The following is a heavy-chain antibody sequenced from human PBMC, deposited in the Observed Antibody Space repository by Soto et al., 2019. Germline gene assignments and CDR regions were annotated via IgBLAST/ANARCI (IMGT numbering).Heavy chain of an antibody. Sequence: QVQLVQSGAEVKKPGASVKVSCKASGYTFTSYAMYWVRQAPGQRLEWMGWINAGNGNTKYSQKLQGRVTITRDTSASTAYIELSSLRSEDTAVYYCARDMGFGLSDYWGQGTLVTVSS. CDR1: GYTFTSYA. CDR3: ARDMGFGLSDY. D-gene: IGHD3-10*01. CDR2: INAGNGNT. V-gene: IGHV1-3*01. J-gene: IGHJ4*02.